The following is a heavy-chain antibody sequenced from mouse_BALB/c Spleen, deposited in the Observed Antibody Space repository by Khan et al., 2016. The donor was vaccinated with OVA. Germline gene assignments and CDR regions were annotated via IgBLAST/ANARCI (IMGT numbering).Heavy chain of an antibody. J-gene: IGHJ3*01. D-gene: IGHD2-10*02. CDR2: INPTNGGT. CDR1: GYTFSSYY. CDR3: TSSGYANPFAY. V-gene: IGHV1S81*02. Sequence: VQLQESGAELVKPGASVKLSCKASGYTFSSYYMYWVKQRPGQGLEWIGGINPTNGGTNFNEKFKTKATLTVDKSSSTAYMQLSSLTSEDSAVYYCTSSGYANPFAYWGQGTLVTVSA.